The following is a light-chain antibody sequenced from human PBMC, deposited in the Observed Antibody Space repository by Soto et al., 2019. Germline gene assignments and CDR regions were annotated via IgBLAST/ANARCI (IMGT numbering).Light chain of an antibody. CDR1: QSVSSNY. Sequence: EIVLTQSPGTLSLSPGERATLSCRASQSVSSNYLTWYQQKPGQAPRLLLYGTSSRATGIPDRFSGSGFGTDFTLTISRLEPEDFAVYYCQQYGSSLWKFGQGTKVDIK. V-gene: IGKV3-20*01. J-gene: IGKJ1*01. CDR3: QQYGSSLWK. CDR2: GTS.